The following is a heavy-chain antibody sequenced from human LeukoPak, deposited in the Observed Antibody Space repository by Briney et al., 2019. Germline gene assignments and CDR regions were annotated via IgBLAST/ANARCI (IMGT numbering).Heavy chain of an antibody. CDR2: INPNSGGT. D-gene: IGHD1-26*01. J-gene: IGHJ4*02. Sequence: ASVKVSCKASGYTFTGYYMHWVRLAPGQGLEWMGRINPNSGGTNYAQKFQGRVTMTRDTSISTAYMELSRLRSDDTAVYYCARVYPAVVGATLGLDYWGQGTLVTVSS. CDR1: GYTFTGYY. V-gene: IGHV1-2*06. CDR3: ARVYPAVVGATLGLDY.